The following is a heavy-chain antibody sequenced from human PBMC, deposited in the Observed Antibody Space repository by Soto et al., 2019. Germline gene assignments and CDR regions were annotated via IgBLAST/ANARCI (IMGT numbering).Heavy chain of an antibody. J-gene: IGHJ4*02. D-gene: IGHD3-16*01. CDR3: ARFERKSGQTFDY. V-gene: IGHV4-34*01. CDR1: GGSFSGYY. CDR2: INHSGST. Sequence: SETLSLTCAVYGGSFSGYYWSWIRQPPGKGLEWIGEINHSGSTNYNPSLKSRVTISVDTSKNQFSLKLSSVTAADTAVYYCARFERKSGQTFDYWGQGTLVTVSS.